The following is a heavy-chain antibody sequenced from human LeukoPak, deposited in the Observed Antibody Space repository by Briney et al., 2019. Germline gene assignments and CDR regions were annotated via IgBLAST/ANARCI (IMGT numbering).Heavy chain of an antibody. Sequence: SQTLSLTCTVSGGSISSGSYYWSWIRQPAGKGLEWIGRIYTSGSTNYNPSLKSRVTISVDTSKSQFSLKLSSVTAADTAVYYCARREYSYGQRGAFDIWGQGTMVTVSS. CDR2: IYTSGST. J-gene: IGHJ3*02. D-gene: IGHD5-18*01. V-gene: IGHV4-61*02. CDR3: ARREYSYGQRGAFDI. CDR1: GGSISSGSYY.